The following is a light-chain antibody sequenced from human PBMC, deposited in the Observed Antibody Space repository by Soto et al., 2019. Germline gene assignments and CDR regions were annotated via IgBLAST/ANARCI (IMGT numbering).Light chain of an antibody. CDR1: SRDIGAYNF. CDR2: DVS. J-gene: IGLJ1*01. Sequence: QSVLTQPASVSGSPGQSITISCTGNSRDIGAYNFVSWYQQHPGKAPKLMIYDVSNRPSGVSNRFSGSKSGDTASLTISGLQAEDEADYYCSSYTISAADVFGTGTKVTVL. V-gene: IGLV2-14*03. CDR3: SSYTISAADV.